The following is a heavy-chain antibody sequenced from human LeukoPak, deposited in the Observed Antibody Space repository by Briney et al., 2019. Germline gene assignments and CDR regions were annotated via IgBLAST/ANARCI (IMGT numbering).Heavy chain of an antibody. CDR1: GFTFDDYA. CDR2: ISWNSGSI. CDR3: AKDPYGSGNSNWFDP. V-gene: IGHV3-9*01. J-gene: IGHJ5*02. D-gene: IGHD3-10*01. Sequence: GGSLRLSCAASGFTFDDYAMHWVRQAPGKGLEWVSGISWNSGSIVYADSVRGRFTISRDNAKNSLYLQMSSLRAEDTALYYCAKDPYGSGNSNWFDPWGQGTLVTVSS.